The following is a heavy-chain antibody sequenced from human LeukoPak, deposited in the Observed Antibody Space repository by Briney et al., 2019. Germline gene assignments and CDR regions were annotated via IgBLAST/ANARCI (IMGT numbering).Heavy chain of an antibody. CDR1: GFTFSSYA. D-gene: IGHD5-18*01. CDR2: ISSNGGST. J-gene: IGHJ4*02. CDR3: ARGEWYSYGPAVY. V-gene: IGHV3-64*01. Sequence: GGSLRLSCAASGFTFSSYAMHWVRQAPGKGLEYVSAISSNGGSTYYANSVKGRFTISRVNSKNTLYLQMGSLRAEDMAVYYCARGEWYSYGPAVYWGQGTLVTVSS.